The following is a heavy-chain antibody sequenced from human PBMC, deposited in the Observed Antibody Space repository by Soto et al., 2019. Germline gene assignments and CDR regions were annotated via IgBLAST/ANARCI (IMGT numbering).Heavy chain of an antibody. Sequence: GQLVESGGGLVQPGGSLRLSCAASGFTCSSYDMHWVRQVTGKGLEWVSSIGTAGDAYYPNSVQGRLTISREHAKNSVYLQMTSLRAVDTAVYYCARAFIPGVLDSWGQGTLVTVSS. V-gene: IGHV3-13*04. CDR2: IGTAGDA. CDR3: ARAFIPGVLDS. D-gene: IGHD3-10*01. CDR1: GFTCSSYD. J-gene: IGHJ4*02.